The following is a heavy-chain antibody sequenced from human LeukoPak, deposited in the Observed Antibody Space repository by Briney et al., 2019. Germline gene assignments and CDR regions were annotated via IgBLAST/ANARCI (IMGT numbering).Heavy chain of an antibody. CDR2: ISGSGGST. Sequence: GGSLRLSCAASGFTVSSNYMSWVRQAPGKGLEWVSAISGSGGSTYYADSVKGRFTISRDNSKNTLYLQMNSLRAEDTAVYYCAKPDSSGYYFNFDYWGQGTLVTVSS. CDR3: AKPDSSGYYFNFDY. D-gene: IGHD3-22*01. CDR1: GFTVSSNY. V-gene: IGHV3-23*01. J-gene: IGHJ4*02.